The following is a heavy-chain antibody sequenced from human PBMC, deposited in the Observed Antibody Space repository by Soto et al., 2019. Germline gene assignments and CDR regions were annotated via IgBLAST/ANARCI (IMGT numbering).Heavy chain of an antibody. D-gene: IGHD7-27*01. Sequence: QVQLVESGGGVVQPGRSVRLSCAASGFTFSSYGMHWVRQALGKGLEWVAVIWYDGSNKYYADSVKGRFTISRDNSKNTLYLQMNSLRAEDTAVYYCARSWGSGYYYYYYMDVWGKGTTVTVYS. CDR2: IWYDGSNK. CDR1: GFTFSSYG. CDR3: ARSWGSGYYYYYYMDV. J-gene: IGHJ6*03. V-gene: IGHV3-33*01.